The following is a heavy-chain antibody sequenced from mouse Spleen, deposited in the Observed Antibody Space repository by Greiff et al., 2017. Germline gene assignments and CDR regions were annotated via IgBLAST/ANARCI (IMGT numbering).Heavy chain of an antibody. J-gene: IGHJ2*01. CDR3: ARRGTSLYYFDY. CDR2: IHPSDSDT. CDR1: GYTFTSYW. D-gene: IGHD3-3*01. V-gene: IGHV1-74*01. Sequence: VKLQESGAELVKPGASVKVSCKASGYTFTSYWMHWVKQRPGQGLEWIGRIHPSDSDTNYNQKFKGKATLTVDKSSSTAYMQLSSLTSEDSAVYYCARRGTSLYYFDYWGQGTTLTVSS.